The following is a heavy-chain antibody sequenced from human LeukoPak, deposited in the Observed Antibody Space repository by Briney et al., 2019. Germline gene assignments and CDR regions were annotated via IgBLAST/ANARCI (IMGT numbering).Heavy chain of an antibody. J-gene: IGHJ3*02. D-gene: IGHD6-19*01. CDR1: GLTFSSYS. V-gene: IGHV3-21*01. CDR2: ISSSSSYI. Sequence: PGGSLRLSCAASGLTFSSYSMNWVRQAPGKGLEWVSSISSSSSYIYYADSVKGRFTISRDNAKNSLYLQMNSLRAEDTAVYYCARVVAVAGRAFDIRGQGTMVTVSS. CDR3: ARVVAVAGRAFDI.